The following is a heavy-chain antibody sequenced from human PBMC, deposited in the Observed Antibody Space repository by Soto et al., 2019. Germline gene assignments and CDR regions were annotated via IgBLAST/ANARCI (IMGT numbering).Heavy chain of an antibody. CDR2: INYSGST. Sequence: QVQLQESGPGLVKPSQTLSLTCTVSGAYINSGDYYWHWVRQPPGKGLEWIGYINYSGSTYYNPSLKSEVAISLDTSKTQFSVKFSSVNAADTAMYLCAREGYYYDRKVDVWGQGTQVTVSS. V-gene: IGHV4-30-4*01. J-gene: IGHJ4*02. CDR1: GAYINSGDYY. CDR3: AREGYYYDRKVDV. D-gene: IGHD3-22*01.